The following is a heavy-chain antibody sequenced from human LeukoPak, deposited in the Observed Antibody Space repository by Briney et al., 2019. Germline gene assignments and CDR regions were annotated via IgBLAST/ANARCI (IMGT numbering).Heavy chain of an antibody. CDR3: ATDLHFGYCPATSCANY. Sequence: GGSLRLSCAASGFTFISSWMTWVRQAPGKGLEWVGRIRSAPDGGATDYAARVKGRFTISRDDSKNTLYLQMSSLRTEDTAVYYCATDLHFGYCPATSCANYWGQGTLVTVSS. CDR2: IRSAPDGGAT. J-gene: IGHJ4*02. V-gene: IGHV3-15*01. CDR1: GFTFISSW. D-gene: IGHD2-2*03.